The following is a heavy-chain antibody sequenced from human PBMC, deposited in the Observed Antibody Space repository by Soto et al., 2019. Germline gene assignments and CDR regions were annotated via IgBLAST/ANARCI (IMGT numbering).Heavy chain of an antibody. D-gene: IGHD1-26*01. CDR2: IYYSGST. J-gene: IGHJ4*02. Sequence: SETLSLTCTVSGGSISSSRSYWGWIRQPPGKGLECIVSIYYSGSTYYSPSLKSRVTISVDTSKNQFSLKLSSVTAADTAVYYCARRGLVGATTFDYWGQGTLVTVSS. V-gene: IGHV4-39*01. CDR1: GGSISSSRSY. CDR3: ARRGLVGATTFDY.